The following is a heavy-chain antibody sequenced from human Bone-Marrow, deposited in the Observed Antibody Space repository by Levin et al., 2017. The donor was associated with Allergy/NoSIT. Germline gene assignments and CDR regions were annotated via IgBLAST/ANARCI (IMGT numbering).Heavy chain of an antibody. V-gene: IGHV3-30*18. J-gene: IGHJ4*02. CDR3: AKNPYSSSSIPPDY. CDR2: ISHDGSNK. D-gene: IGHD6-6*01. Sequence: HSGGSLRLSCVASGFIFSTYGMHWVRQAPGKGLEWVAVISHDGSNKYYADSVKGRFTISRDNSKNTLYLQMNSLRADETAVYYCAKNPYSSSSIPPDYWGQGTLVTVSS. CDR1: GFIFSTYG.